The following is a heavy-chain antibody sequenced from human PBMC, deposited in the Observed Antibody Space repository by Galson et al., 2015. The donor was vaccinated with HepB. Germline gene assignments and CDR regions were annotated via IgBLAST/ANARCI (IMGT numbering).Heavy chain of an antibody. Sequence: LSLTCTVSGYPISSGYYWGWIRQPPGKGLEWIGSIYHSGSTYYNPSLKSRVTISVDTSKNQFSLKLSSVTAADTAVYYCARDLYYYDSSGYYGAVDYWGQGTLVTVSS. CDR3: ARDLYYYDSSGYYGAVDY. D-gene: IGHD3-22*01. J-gene: IGHJ4*02. CDR2: IYHSGST. CDR1: GYPISSGYY. V-gene: IGHV4-38-2*02.